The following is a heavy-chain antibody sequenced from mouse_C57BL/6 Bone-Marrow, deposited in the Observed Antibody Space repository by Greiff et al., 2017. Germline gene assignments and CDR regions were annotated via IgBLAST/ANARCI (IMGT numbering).Heavy chain of an antibody. V-gene: IGHV14-4*01. CDR3: TTDYYGSRGDY. D-gene: IGHD1-1*01. J-gene: IGHJ2*01. Sequence: EVPLQESWGELVRPGASVQLSCTASGFNIKDAYMHWVKQRPEQGLEWIGWIDPENGDTESASKFQGKATITADTSSNTAYLQLSSLTSEDTAVYYCTTDYYGSRGDYWGQGTTLTVSS. CDR2: IDPENGDT. CDR1: GFNIKDAY.